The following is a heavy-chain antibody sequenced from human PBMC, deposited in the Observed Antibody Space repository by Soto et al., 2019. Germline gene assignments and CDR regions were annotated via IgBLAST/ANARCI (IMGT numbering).Heavy chain of an antibody. CDR2: INSDGSST. D-gene: IGHD6-13*01. Sequence: GGSLRLSCAASGFTFSSYWMHWVRQAPGKGLVWVSRINSDGSSTSYADSVKGRFTISRDSAKNTLYLQMNSLRAEDTAVYYCARARSSSWYELRAYYYGMDVWGQGTTVTVSS. J-gene: IGHJ6*02. CDR3: ARARSSSWYELRAYYYGMDV. V-gene: IGHV3-74*01. CDR1: GFTFSSYW.